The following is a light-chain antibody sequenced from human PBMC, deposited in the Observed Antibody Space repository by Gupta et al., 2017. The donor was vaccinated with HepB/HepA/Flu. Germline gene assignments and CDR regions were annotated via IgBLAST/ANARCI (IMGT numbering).Light chain of an antibody. V-gene: IGLV3-25*03. Sequence: SSALTQPPSVSVSAGQTPWDTCSGDGLAKKYAYWYQQKPGQAPVLIIYKDSERPSGIPERYSGSSSGTTVTLTISGVQAEDEADYYCQSADSSGVVFGGGTKVTVL. CDR1: GLAKKY. CDR3: QSADSSGVV. CDR2: KDS. J-gene: IGLJ2*01.